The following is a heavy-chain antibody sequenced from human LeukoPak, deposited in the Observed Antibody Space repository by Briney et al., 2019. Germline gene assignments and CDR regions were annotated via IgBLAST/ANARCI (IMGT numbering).Heavy chain of an antibody. J-gene: IGHJ4*02. CDR2: INPNSGGT. D-gene: IGHD1-26*01. Sequence: ASVKVSCKASGYTFTGYYMHWVRQAPGQGLEWMGWINPNSGGTNYAQKFQGWVTMTRDTSMSTAYMELSSLRSDDTAVYYCARFSGSSNFDYWGQGTLVTVSS. V-gene: IGHV1-2*04. CDR3: ARFSGSSNFDY. CDR1: GYTFTGYY.